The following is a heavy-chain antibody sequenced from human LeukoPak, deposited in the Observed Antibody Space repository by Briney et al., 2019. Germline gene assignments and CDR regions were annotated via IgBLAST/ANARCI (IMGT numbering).Heavy chain of an antibody. J-gene: IGHJ5*02. CDR2: IRGSGDIT. V-gene: IGHV3-23*01. CDR3: AKMVTGFPNWFDP. D-gene: IGHD1-1*01. Sequence: GGSLRLSCAASEFTFSGYAMHWVRQAPGKGLEWVSAIRGSGDITYYADSVKGRFTISRDNSENTLYLQMNSLRAEDTAVYYCAKMVTGFPNWFDPWGQGTLVTVSS. CDR1: EFTFSGYA.